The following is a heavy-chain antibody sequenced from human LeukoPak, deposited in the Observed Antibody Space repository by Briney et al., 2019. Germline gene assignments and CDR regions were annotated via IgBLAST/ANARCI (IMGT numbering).Heavy chain of an antibody. V-gene: IGHV4-39*01. CDR2: ISYSGNT. CDR1: GGSIISSDYH. J-gene: IGHJ3*02. Sequence: SETLSLTCTVSGGSIISSDYHWGWVRQPPGKGLEWIGTISYSGNTDYNPSLRSRVTISVDTSNNHFSLRLGSVTAADTAVYHCARHCCSGPAKRVFDIWGQGTMVTVSS. CDR3: ARHCCSGPAKRVFDI. D-gene: IGHD2-15*01.